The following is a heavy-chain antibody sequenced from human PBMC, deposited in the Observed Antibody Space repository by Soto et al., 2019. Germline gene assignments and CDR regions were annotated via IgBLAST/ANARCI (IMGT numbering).Heavy chain of an antibody. CDR2: VSSSGSST. CDR3: ARRDCGSGRNCEFGAPAFAY. CDR1: GFTFSNYD. J-gene: IGHJ4*02. Sequence: EVQLLESGGDLVQPGGSLRLSCAASGFTFSNYDMSWVRQAPGKGLEWVSSVSSSGSSTYYADSVKGRFTISRDNSKNTLYLQMSSLGAADTAVYHCARRDCGSGRNCEFGAPAFAYWCQGNLVTVTS. D-gene: IGHD2-21*01. V-gene: IGHV3-23*01.